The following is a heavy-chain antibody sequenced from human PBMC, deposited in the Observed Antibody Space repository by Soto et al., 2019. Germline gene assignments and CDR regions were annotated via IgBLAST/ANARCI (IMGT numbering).Heavy chain of an antibody. Sequence: QVQLVQSGAEVKKPGASVTVYCQASGYTFTTYGISWVRQAPGQGLEWMGWISTYSGNTGYAQKLQGRVTMTRDTSTSKVYMDLRSLRSDDTAVYDWARGDPATYMRLAFDYWGKGTLVTVSS. CDR3: ARGDPATYMRLAFDY. D-gene: IGHD6-25*01. CDR2: ISTYSGNT. CDR1: GYTFTTYG. V-gene: IGHV1-18*04. J-gene: IGHJ4*02.